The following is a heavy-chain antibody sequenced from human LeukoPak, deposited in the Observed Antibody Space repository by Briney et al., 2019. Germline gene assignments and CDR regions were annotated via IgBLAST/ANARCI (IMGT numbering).Heavy chain of an antibody. V-gene: IGHV1-18*01. CDR2: ISAYNGNT. CDR1: GYTFTSYG. J-gene: IGHJ6*03. D-gene: IGHD6-13*01. CDR3: ASRDFSSWYKSRNYYMDV. Sequence: ASVKVSCKASGYTFTSYGISWVRQAPGQGLEWMGWISAYNGNTNYAQKLQGRVTITADKSTSTAYMELSSLRSEDTAVYYCASRDFSSWYKSRNYYMDVWGKGTTVTVSS.